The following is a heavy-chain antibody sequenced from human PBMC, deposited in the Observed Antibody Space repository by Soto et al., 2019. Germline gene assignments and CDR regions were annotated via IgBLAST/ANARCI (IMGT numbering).Heavy chain of an antibody. CDR3: ARVPSLDFWSEDYFDY. CDR1: GGSISSGGYY. CDR2: IYYSGST. J-gene: IGHJ4*02. D-gene: IGHD3-3*01. V-gene: IGHV4-31*03. Sequence: QMQLQESGPGLVKPSQTLSLTCTVSGGSISSGGYYWSWIRQHPGKALEWIGYIYYSGSTYYNPSLKSRVTISVDTSKNQFSLKLSSVTAADTAVYYCARVPSLDFWSEDYFDYWGQGTLVTVSS.